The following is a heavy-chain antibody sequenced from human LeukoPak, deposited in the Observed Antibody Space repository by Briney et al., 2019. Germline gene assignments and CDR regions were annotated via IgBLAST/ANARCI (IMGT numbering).Heavy chain of an antibody. CDR2: IYHSGST. Sequence: SQTLSLTCTVSGGSISSGGYYWSWIRQHPGKGLEWIGYIYHSGSTYYNPSLKSRVTISVDTSKNQFSLKLSSVTAADTAVYYCARGYNWNYGIDYWGQGTLVTVSS. CDR3: ARGYNWNYGIDY. J-gene: IGHJ4*02. CDR1: GGSISSGGYY. D-gene: IGHD1-7*01. V-gene: IGHV4-31*03.